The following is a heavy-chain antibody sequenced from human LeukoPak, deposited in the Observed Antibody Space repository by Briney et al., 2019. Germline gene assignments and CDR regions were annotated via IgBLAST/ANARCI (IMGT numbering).Heavy chain of an antibody. V-gene: IGHV1-18*01. D-gene: IGHD3-10*01. J-gene: IGHJ4*02. CDR1: GYTFTSYG. Sequence: GESLKISCKGSGYTFTSYGISWVRQAPGQGLEWMGWISAYNGNTNYAQKLQGRVTMTTDTSTSTAYMELRSLRSDDTAVYYCARAGLLWFGELSGPVNNDYWGQGTLVTVSS. CDR3: ARAGLLWFGELSGPVNNDY. CDR2: ISAYNGNT.